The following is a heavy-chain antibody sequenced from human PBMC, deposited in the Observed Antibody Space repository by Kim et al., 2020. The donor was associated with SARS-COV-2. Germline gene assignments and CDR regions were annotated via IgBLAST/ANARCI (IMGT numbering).Heavy chain of an antibody. Sequence: SETLSLTCTVSNGFLKNYYWSWIRQPPGKGLEWLGNIFYNGSPNYNPSLESRVTMSVDTSQNQFSLKLRSMTAADTAVYYCARVVAVAPRYFDYWGQGILVTVSS. CDR1: NGFLKNYY. CDR3: ARVVAVAPRYFDY. CDR2: IFYNGSP. V-gene: IGHV4-59*01. J-gene: IGHJ4*02. D-gene: IGHD6-19*01.